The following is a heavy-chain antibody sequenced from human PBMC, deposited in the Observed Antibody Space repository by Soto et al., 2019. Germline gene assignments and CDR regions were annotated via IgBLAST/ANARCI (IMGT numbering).Heavy chain of an antibody. CDR3: ARDGPVVVARYFDY. D-gene: IGHD3-22*01. V-gene: IGHV1-18*01. CDR2: ISAYNGNT. Sequence: ASVKVSCKASGYTFTSYCISWVRQAPGQGLGWMGWISAYNGNTNYAQKLQGRVTMTTDTSTSTAYMELRSLRSDDTAVYYCARDGPVVVARYFDYWGQGTLVTVSS. J-gene: IGHJ4*02. CDR1: GYTFTSYC.